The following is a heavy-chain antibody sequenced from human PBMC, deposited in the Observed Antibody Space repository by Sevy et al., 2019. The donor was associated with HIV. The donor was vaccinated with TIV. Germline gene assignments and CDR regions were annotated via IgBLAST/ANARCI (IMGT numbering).Heavy chain of an antibody. CDR1: GFRFSDYS. CDR2: ISYDGRINK. V-gene: IGHV3-30*14. CDR3: ARDRGEILHSAFDS. J-gene: IGHJ4*02. D-gene: IGHD3-16*01. Sequence: GGSLRLSCAASGFRFSDYSMHWVRQAPGKGLEWVAVISYDGRINKYNLDSVKGRLTISRDNSKNTLFLQMNSLRAEDSAIYYCARDRGEILHSAFDSWGQGTLVTVSS.